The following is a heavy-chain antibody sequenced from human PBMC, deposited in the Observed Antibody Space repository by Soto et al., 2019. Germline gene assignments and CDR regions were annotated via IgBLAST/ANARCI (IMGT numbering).Heavy chain of an antibody. CDR3: AKAARTDYGDYAPYYFDS. J-gene: IGHJ4*02. D-gene: IGHD4-17*01. Sequence: QVQLVESGGGVVQPGRSLRLSCAASGFTFSSYAMHWVRQAPGKGLEWVAVISYDGSNKYYADSVKGRFTISRDNSKNTLXLQMNSLRAEDTAVYYCAKAARTDYGDYAPYYFDSWGQGTLVTVSS. V-gene: IGHV3-30-3*01. CDR2: ISYDGSNK. CDR1: GFTFSSYA.